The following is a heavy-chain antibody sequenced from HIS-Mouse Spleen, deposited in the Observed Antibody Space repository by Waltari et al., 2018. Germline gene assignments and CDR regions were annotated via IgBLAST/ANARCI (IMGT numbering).Heavy chain of an antibody. Sequence: QLQLQESGSGLVKPSQTLSLTCAVSGGSISSGGYSWSWIRQPPGKGLGWSGYIYHSGSTYYNPSLKSRVTISVDRSKNQFSLKLSSVTAADTAVYYCARGDFGLRFLEWLPDYYYYGMDVWGQGTTVTVSS. CDR3: ARGDFGLRFLEWLPDYYYYGMDV. D-gene: IGHD3-3*01. CDR1: GGSISSGGYS. CDR2: IYHSGST. V-gene: IGHV4-30-2*01. J-gene: IGHJ6*02.